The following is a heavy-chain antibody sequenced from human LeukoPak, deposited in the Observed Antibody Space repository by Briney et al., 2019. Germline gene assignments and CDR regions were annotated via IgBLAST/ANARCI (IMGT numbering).Heavy chain of an antibody. D-gene: IGHD1-26*01. Sequence: ASVKVSCKASGYTFTSYYIHWERQAPGQGLEWMGIINPSGGSTSYAQKFQGRVTMTTDTSTGTVYMELSSLRSEDTAVYYCARGASPPPGLYGMDVWGQGTTVTVSS. J-gene: IGHJ6*02. CDR1: GYTFTSYY. CDR3: ARGASPPPGLYGMDV. V-gene: IGHV1-46*01. CDR2: INPSGGST.